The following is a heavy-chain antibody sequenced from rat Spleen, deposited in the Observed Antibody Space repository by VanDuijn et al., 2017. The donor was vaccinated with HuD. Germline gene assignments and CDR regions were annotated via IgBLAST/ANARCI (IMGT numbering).Heavy chain of an antibody. D-gene: IGHD1-7*01. CDR1: GFSLTSYH. CDR2: IWTGGGT. J-gene: IGHJ2*01. CDR3: SRDPHMDY. V-gene: IGHV2-43*01. Sequence: QVQLKESGPGLVQPSQTLSLTCTVSGFSLTSYHVSWVRQPPGKGLVWMGIIWTGGGTAYNSLLKSRLSISRERYKSQVFLKINSLRTEDTATYYWSRDPHMDYWGQGVMVTVSS.